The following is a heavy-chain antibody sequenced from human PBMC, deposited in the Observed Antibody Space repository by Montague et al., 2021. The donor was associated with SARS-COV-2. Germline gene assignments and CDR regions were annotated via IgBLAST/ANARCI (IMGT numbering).Heavy chain of an antibody. D-gene: IGHD2-15*01. Sequence: SETLSLTCTVSGGSISSFYGSWFRQPPGKGLEWIGYISDSGSTNYNPSLTGRVTMSVDTSKNQFSLKVNSVTAADTAVYYCARHYSATLPAVYWGQGTLVTVSS. CDR1: GGSISSFY. J-gene: IGHJ4*02. CDR2: ISDSGST. V-gene: IGHV4-59*08. CDR3: ARHYSATLPAVY.